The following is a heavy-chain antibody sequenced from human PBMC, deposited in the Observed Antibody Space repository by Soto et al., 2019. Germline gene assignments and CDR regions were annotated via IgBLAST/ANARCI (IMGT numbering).Heavy chain of an antibody. CDR3: ARGPNPPTYYYGMDV. CDR1: GGTFSSYA. Sequence: GASVKVSCKASGGTFSSYAISWVRQAPGQGLEWMGGIIPIFGTANYAQKFQGRVTITADESTSTAYMELSSLRSEDTAVYYCARGPNPPTYYYGMDVWGQGTTVTVSS. V-gene: IGHV1-69*13. D-gene: IGHD7-27*01. J-gene: IGHJ6*02. CDR2: IIPIFGTA.